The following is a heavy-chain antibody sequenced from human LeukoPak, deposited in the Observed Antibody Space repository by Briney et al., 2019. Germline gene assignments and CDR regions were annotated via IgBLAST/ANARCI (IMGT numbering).Heavy chain of an antibody. CDR3: ARDPSWELLEYYFDC. V-gene: IGHV7-4-1*02. D-gene: IGHD2-15*01. CDR2: INTNTGNP. Sequence: GASVKVSCKASGYTFTSYAMNWVRQAPGQGLEWMGWINTNTGNPTYAQGFTGRFVFSLDTSVSTAYLQISSLKAEDTAVYYCARDPSWELLEYYFDCWGQGTLVTVSS. J-gene: IGHJ4*02. CDR1: GYTFTSYA.